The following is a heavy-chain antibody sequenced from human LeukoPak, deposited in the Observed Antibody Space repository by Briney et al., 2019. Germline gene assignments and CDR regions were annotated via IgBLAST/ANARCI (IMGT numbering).Heavy chain of an antibody. D-gene: IGHD5-12*01. V-gene: IGHV3-15*01. CDR1: GFTSSNAW. CDR3: TKRRGYSGYGNFDY. CDR2: IKSKTDGGTT. Sequence: PGGSLRLSCAVSGFTSSNAWMTWVRQAPGKGLEWVGRIKSKTDGGTTDYAAPVKGRFTISRDDSKNMLYLQMNSLKTEDAAVYYCTKRRGYSGYGNFDYWGQGTLVTVSS. J-gene: IGHJ4*02.